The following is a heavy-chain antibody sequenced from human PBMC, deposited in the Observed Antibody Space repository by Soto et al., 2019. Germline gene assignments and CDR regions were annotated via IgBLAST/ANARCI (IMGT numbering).Heavy chain of an antibody. CDR1: GFTFSSYA. CDR2: ISGSGGST. V-gene: IGHV3-23*01. J-gene: IGHJ6*02. CDR3: ATINCGGDCYRHYWWYGMDV. Sequence: GGSLRLSCAASGFTFSSYAMSWVRQAPGKGLGWVSDISGSGGSTYYADSVKGRFTISRDNSKNTLYLQMNSLRAEDTAVYYCATINCGGDCYRHYWWYGMDVWGQGTTVTVSS. D-gene: IGHD2-21*02.